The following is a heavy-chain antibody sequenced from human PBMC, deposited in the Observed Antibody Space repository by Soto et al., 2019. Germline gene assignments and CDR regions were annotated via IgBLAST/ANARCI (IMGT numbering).Heavy chain of an antibody. D-gene: IGHD2-21*02. CDR2: IYYNGNT. V-gene: IGHV4-59*01. CDR3: ARGGWSLDA. Sequence: QVQLQESGPGLVKPSETLSLTCTVSGGSMSNFYWSWIRQPPGKGLEWIGYIYYNGNTNYNPSLRSRIPMSVDTAKNQFSLKLNSVTAADTAVYYCARGGWSLDAWGQGALVTVSS. CDR1: GGSMSNFY. J-gene: IGHJ5*02.